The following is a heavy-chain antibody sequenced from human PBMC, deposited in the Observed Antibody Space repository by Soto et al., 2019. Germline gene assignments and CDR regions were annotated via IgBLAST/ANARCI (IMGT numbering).Heavy chain of an antibody. J-gene: IGHJ3*02. Sequence: GGSLRLSCAASGFTFSSYSMNWVRQAPGKGLEWVSSISSSSSYIYYADSVKGRFTISRDNAKNSLYLQMNSLRAEDTAVYYCARDKTKWLQLQVDAFDIWGQGTMVTVSS. CDR1: GFTFSSYS. D-gene: IGHD5-12*01. V-gene: IGHV3-21*01. CDR2: ISSSSSYI. CDR3: ARDKTKWLQLQVDAFDI.